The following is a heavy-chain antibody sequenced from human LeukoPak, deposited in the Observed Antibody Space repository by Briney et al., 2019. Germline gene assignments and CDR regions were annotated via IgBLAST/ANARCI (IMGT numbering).Heavy chain of an antibody. V-gene: IGHV4-28*01. Sequence: SDTLSLTCAVSIYSISSTNWWGWIRPPPGKGLEWIGNIYYSGTTYYNPSLKSRVTMSVDTSKNQFSLKLSSVTAVDTAVYYCARNTYYNILTGYYGYFDLWGRGTLVTVSS. D-gene: IGHD3-9*01. CDR1: IYSISSTNW. CDR2: IYYSGTT. J-gene: IGHJ2*01. CDR3: ARNTYYNILTGYYGYFDL.